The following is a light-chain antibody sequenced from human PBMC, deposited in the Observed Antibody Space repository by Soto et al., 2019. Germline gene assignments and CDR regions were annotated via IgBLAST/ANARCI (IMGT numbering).Light chain of an antibody. V-gene: IGKV1-5*03. CDR3: QQYNNWPS. CDR1: ENVNGH. J-gene: IGKJ1*01. Sequence: IHRAQSPTTMSASVGDSVAVTCRARENVNGHLAWYQQTHGKAHKLLIYEASILESGVPSMFSGSGFGTEFTLTLNGLLPEDFFTYYCQQYNNWPSFGQGTKVDIK. CDR2: EAS.